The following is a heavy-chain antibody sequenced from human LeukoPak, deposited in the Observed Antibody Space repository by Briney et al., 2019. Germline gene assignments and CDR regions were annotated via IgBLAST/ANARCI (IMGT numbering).Heavy chain of an antibody. Sequence: MSSETLSLTCTVSGDSISSYNYFWGWIRQPPGKGLEWVGSIYYRGNTYYTPSLKSRVTLSADTSKNQFSLKVTSVTAADTAVYYCARASSGYYWDFDYWGQGALVTVSS. V-gene: IGHV4-39*01. CDR1: GDSISSYNYF. CDR2: IYYRGNT. J-gene: IGHJ4*02. D-gene: IGHD3-22*01. CDR3: ARASSGYYWDFDY.